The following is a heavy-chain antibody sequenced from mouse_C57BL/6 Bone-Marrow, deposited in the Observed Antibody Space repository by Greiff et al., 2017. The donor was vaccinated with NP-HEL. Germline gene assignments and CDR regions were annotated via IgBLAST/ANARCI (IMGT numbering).Heavy chain of an antibody. CDR1: GYTFTSYW. J-gene: IGHJ1*03. Sequence: VQLQQPGAELVMPGASVKLSCKASGYTFTSYWMHWVKQRPGQGLEWIGEIDPSDSYTNYNQKFKGKSTFTVDKSSSTAYVQLSSLTSEDSAVYYCARSDCYGSRPWYFDVWGTGTTVTVSS. CDR2: IDPSDSYT. CDR3: ARSDCYGSRPWYFDV. V-gene: IGHV1-69*01. D-gene: IGHD1-1*01.